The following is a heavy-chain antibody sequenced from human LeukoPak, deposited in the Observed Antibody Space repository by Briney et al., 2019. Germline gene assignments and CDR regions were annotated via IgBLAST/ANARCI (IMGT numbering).Heavy chain of an antibody. J-gene: IGHJ4*02. CDR2: ISYDGSNK. CDR1: GFSFSSYG. D-gene: IGHD5-18*01. V-gene: IGHV3-30*18. Sequence: GRSLRLSCAASGFSFSSYGMHWVRQAPGKGLEWVAVISYDGSNKYYADSVKGRFTISRDNSKNTLYLQMNSLRAEDTAVYYCAKDTGDAAIAYDYWGQGTLVTVSS. CDR3: AKDTGDAAIAYDY.